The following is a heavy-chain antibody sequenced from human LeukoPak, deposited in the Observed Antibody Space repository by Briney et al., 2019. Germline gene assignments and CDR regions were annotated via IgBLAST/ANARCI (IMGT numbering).Heavy chain of an antibody. CDR1: GFTVSSNY. V-gene: IGHV3-53*01. CDR2: IYSGGST. CDR3: ARAEGYSNPFDY. Sequence: GGSLRLSCAASGFTVSSNYMSWVRQAPGKGLEWVSVIYSGGSTYYADSVKGRFTISRDNSKNTLYLQMNSLRAEDTAVYYCARAEGYSNPFDYWGQGTLVTVSS. J-gene: IGHJ4*02. D-gene: IGHD5-24*01.